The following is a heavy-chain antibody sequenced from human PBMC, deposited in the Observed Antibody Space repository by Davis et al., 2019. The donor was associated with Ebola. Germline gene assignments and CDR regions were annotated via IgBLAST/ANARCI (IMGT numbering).Heavy chain of an antibody. CDR1: GYTFTSYA. CDR2: INAGNGNT. CDR3: ARDEKYYGSGSYCY. D-gene: IGHD3-10*01. V-gene: IGHV1-3*01. J-gene: IGHJ4*02. Sequence: AASVKVSCKPSGYTFTSYAMHWVRQAPGKRLEWMGWINAGNGNTKYSQKSQGRVTITRDTSASTAYMELSSLRSEDTAVYYCARDEKYYGSGSYCYWGQGTLVTVSS.